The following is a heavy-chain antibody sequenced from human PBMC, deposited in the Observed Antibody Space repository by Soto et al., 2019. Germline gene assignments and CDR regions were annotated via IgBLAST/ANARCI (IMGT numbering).Heavy chain of an antibody. D-gene: IGHD1-26*01. J-gene: IGHJ4*01. CDR1: GGSITNTHYY. CDR2: IYFRGLP. Sequence: SETLFLTCTVSGGSITNTHYYCAWIRQPPGKGLERIGCIYFRGLPYYSPSLNSRDTIYVDKSKNQISLKLNTVSAADKDVYYFAIFIVGAYRVFDFWGRGTLVTVSS. V-gene: IGHV4-39*01. CDR3: AIFIVGAYRVFDF.